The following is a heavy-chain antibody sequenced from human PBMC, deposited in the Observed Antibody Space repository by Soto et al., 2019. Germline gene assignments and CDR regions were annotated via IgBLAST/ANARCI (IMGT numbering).Heavy chain of an antibody. CDR3: AHSPWKGKKAYFDY. D-gene: IGHD1-1*01. CDR2: IYWDDDK. J-gene: IGHJ4*02. CDR1: GFSLTTSGVG. Sequence: QITLKESGPTLVKPTQTLTLTCTFSGFSLTTSGVGVGWIRQPPGKALEWLALIYWDDDKRYSPSLKSRVTITKDTSKNQVVVTMTNMDPVDTATYYCAHSPWKGKKAYFDYWGQGTLVTVSS. V-gene: IGHV2-5*02.